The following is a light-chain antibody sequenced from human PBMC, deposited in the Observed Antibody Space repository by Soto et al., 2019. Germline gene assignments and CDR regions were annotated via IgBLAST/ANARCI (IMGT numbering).Light chain of an antibody. CDR2: GDN. CDR1: TSNIGAPYD. Sequence: QSVLTQPPSVSGAPGQRVSISSTGSTSNIGAPYDVHWYQHLPGTAPKLLIYGDNNRPSGVPDRFSGSKSGTSASLAITRLQAEDEADYYCQSYDISLRNYVFGTGTKVTVL. CDR3: QSYDISLRNYV. V-gene: IGLV1-40*01. J-gene: IGLJ1*01.